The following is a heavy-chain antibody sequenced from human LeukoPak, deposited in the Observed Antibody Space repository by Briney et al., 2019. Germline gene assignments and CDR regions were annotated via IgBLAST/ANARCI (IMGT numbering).Heavy chain of an antibody. Sequence: PSETLSLTCTVSGGSFTPYYWSWIRQPPGKGLEWIGHISYSGSTNYNPSLKSRVTVSIDTSKNQVSLKLSSMTAADTAVYFCARGPYSYDSSGAFDIWGQGTMVTVSS. V-gene: IGHV4-59*08. CDR2: ISYSGST. D-gene: IGHD3-22*01. CDR1: GGSFTPYY. CDR3: ARGPYSYDSSGAFDI. J-gene: IGHJ3*02.